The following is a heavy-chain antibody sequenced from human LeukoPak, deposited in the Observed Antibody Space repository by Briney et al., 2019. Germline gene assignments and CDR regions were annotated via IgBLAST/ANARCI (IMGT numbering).Heavy chain of an antibody. Sequence: GASVKVSCKVSGYTLTELSVHRVRQAPGKGLVCMGGFDPEDGETIYAQKFQGRVTMTEDTSTDTAYMELSSLRSEDTAVYYCATESGISSSLYDNWGQGTLVTVSS. CDR2: FDPEDGET. CDR1: GYTLTELS. V-gene: IGHV1-24*01. D-gene: IGHD3-10*01. CDR3: ATESGISSSLYDN. J-gene: IGHJ4*02.